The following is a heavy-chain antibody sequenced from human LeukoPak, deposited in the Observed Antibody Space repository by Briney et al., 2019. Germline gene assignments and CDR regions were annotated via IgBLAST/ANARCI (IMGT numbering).Heavy chain of an antibody. D-gene: IGHD3-3*01. Sequence: SETLSLTCTVSGGSISNYYWSWIRQPPGKGLEWLGYIYYSGSTNYNPSLKSRVTISVDTSKNQFSLKLSSVTAADTAVYYCARVRSTIFGVIIPYYFDYWGQGTLVTVSS. J-gene: IGHJ4*02. CDR2: IYYSGST. CDR1: GGSISNYY. V-gene: IGHV4-59*01. CDR3: ARVRSTIFGVIIPYYFDY.